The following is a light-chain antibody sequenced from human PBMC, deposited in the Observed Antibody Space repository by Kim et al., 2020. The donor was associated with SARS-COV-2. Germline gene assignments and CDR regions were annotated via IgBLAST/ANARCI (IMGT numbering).Light chain of an antibody. CDR3: AAWDDSLSGRGVV. Sequence: VTISWSGSSSNSGSNYLYWYQKLPGTAPKLLIYRNNQRPSGVPDRFSGSKSGTSASLAISGLRSEDEADYYCAAWDDSLSGRGVVFGGGTQLTVL. CDR1: SSNSGSNY. V-gene: IGLV1-47*01. J-gene: IGLJ2*01. CDR2: RNN.